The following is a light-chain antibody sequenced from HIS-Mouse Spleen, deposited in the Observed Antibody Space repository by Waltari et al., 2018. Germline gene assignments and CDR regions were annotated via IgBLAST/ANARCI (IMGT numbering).Light chain of an antibody. V-gene: IGLV3-19*01. J-gene: IGLJ3*02. CDR1: SLRIYD. Sequence: SSELTQDPAVSVALGQTVRITCQGDSLRIYDASWYQQKPGQAPVLVSYGKNNRPSGIPDRFSGSSSGNTASLTITGAQAEDEADYYCNSRDSSGNHLVFGGGTKLTVL. CDR3: NSRDSSGNHLV. CDR2: GKN.